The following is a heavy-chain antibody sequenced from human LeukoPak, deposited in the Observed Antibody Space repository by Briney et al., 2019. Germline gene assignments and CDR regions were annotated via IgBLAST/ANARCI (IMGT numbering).Heavy chain of an antibody. CDR2: IKQDGSEK. CDR3: ARVYYDFWSGLFDY. Sequence: GGSLRLSCAASGFTFSSYWMSWVRQAPGKGLEWVANIKQDGSEKYYVDSVKGRFTISRDNAKNSLYLQMNSLRAEDTAVYYCARVYYDFWSGLFDYWGQGTLVTVSS. J-gene: IGHJ4*02. CDR1: GFTFSSYW. V-gene: IGHV3-7*01. D-gene: IGHD3-3*01.